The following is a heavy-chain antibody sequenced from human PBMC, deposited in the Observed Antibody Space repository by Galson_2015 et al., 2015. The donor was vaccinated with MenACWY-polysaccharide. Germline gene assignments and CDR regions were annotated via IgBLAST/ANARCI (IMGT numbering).Heavy chain of an antibody. CDR3: ARESNDRSGLTWFDP. V-gene: IGHV6-1*01. Sequence: CAISGDSVSCNSAAWNWIRQSPSRGLEWLGRTYYRSKWYNDYAVSVKSRLTINPDTSKNQFSLQLKSVTPEDTAVYYCARESNDRSGLTWFDPWGQGTLVTVSS. D-gene: IGHD3-10*01. J-gene: IGHJ5*02. CDR2: TYYRSKWYN. CDR1: GDSVSCNSAA.